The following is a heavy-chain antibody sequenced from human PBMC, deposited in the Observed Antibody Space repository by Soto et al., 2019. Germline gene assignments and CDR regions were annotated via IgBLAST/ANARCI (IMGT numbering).Heavy chain of an antibody. V-gene: IGHV3-48*02. Sequence: EVQLVESGGGLVQPGGSLRLSCAASGFSFSTYSMNWVRQTPGKGLEWISYINIRSNTISYADSVKGRFSISTDNAKNSLYLQINSPRDEDTAVYFCARDSDYAFDYWGQGTLVTVSS. J-gene: IGHJ4*02. D-gene: IGHD5-12*01. CDR3: ARDSDYAFDY. CDR2: INIRSNTI. CDR1: GFSFSTYS.